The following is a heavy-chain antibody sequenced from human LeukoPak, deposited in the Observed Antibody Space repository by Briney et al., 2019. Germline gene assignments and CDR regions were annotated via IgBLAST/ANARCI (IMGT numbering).Heavy chain of an antibody. V-gene: IGHV4-34*01. Sequence: PSETLSLTCAVYGGSFSGYYWSWIRQPPGKGLEWIGEINHSGSTNYNPSLKSRVTISVDTSKNQFSLKLSSVTAADTAVYYCARLTGLTLSGRRPHWGQGTLVTVSS. CDR3: ARLTGLTLSGRRPH. J-gene: IGHJ4*02. D-gene: IGHD1-26*01. CDR1: GGSFSGYY. CDR2: INHSGST.